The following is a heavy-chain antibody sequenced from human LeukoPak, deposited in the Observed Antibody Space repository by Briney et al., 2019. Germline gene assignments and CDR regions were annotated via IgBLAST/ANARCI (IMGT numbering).Heavy chain of an antibody. J-gene: IGHJ4*02. Sequence: GESLQISCKGAGCIFTSYWIGWVRQMPGKGLEWMVIIYPSDSETRYSPSFQGQVTISVDKSISTAYLQWSSLKASDTAMYYCARRRSGSYIDYWGQGTLVTVSS. CDR2: IYPSDSET. CDR3: ARRRSGSYIDY. V-gene: IGHV5-51*01. D-gene: IGHD1-26*01. CDR1: GCIFTSYW.